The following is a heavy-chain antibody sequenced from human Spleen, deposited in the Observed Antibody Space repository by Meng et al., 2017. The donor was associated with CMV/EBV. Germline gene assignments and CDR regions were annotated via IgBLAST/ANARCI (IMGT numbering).Heavy chain of an antibody. J-gene: IGHJ4*02. D-gene: IGHD2-2*02. Sequence: GESLKISCAASGFTFNSYAVHWVRQAPGKGPEWVALISYNGDSKYNADSVKGRFTISRDNSKNTLYLQMNSLRAEDTAVYYCAKATGYCSSTSCYNDDYWGQGTLVTVSS. CDR3: AKATGYCSSTSCYNDDY. CDR1: GFTFNSYA. V-gene: IGHV3-30*04. CDR2: ISYNGDSK.